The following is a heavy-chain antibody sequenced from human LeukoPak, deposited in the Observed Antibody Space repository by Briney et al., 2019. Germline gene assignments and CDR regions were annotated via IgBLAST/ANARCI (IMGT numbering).Heavy chain of an antibody. V-gene: IGHV3-23*01. CDR2: ISGSGGST. J-gene: IGHJ5*02. D-gene: IGHD3-22*01. CDR3: AKKLSSGYYPNWFDP. CDR1: GFTFSSYA. Sequence: PGGSLRLSCAASGFTFSSYAMSWVRQAPGKGLEWVSAISGSGGSTYYADSVKGRFTISRDNSKNTLYLQMNSLRAEDTAVYYCAKKLSSGYYPNWFDPWGQGTLVTVSS.